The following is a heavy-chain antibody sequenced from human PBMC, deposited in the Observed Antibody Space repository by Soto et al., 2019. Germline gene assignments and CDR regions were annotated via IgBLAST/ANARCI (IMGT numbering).Heavy chain of an antibody. CDR1: GYTFYSYD. Sequence: ASVKVSCKASGYTFYSYDITWVRQAPGQGLEWMGTTSVYNGNTNYAQSLQGRVTMTIDKSTATAYMELRNLTSDDTAVYYCARARATVTTERALGYWGQGTVVTVSS. V-gene: IGHV1-18*01. CDR2: TSVYNGNT. D-gene: IGHD4-17*01. J-gene: IGHJ4*02. CDR3: ARARATVTTERALGY.